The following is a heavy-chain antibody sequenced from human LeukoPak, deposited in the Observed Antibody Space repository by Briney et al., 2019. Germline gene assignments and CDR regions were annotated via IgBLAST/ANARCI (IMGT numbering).Heavy chain of an antibody. D-gene: IGHD1-26*01. CDR3: AIAVGWELGY. CDR1: GLRSSSYW. CDR2: IDQDESER. J-gene: IGHJ4*02. V-gene: IGHV3-7*01. Sequence: PGGSLRLSCATSGLRSSSYWMSWVRQAPGKGLEWVANIDQDESERNYVDSAKGRFTISRDGAKNSVYLQMNSLKDEDTAVYYCAIAVGWELGYGGQGTLVTVSS.